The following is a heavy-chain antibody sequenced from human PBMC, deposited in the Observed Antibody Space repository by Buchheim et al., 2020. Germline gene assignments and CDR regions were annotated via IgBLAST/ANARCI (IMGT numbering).Heavy chain of an antibody. CDR3: ANLVVAATSFDY. J-gene: IGHJ4*02. V-gene: IGHV3-30*18. D-gene: IGHD2-15*01. CDR2: ISYDGSNK. Sequence: QVQLVESGGGVVQPGRSLRLSCAASGFTFSSYGMHWVRQAPGKGLEWVAVISYDGSNKYYAASVKGRFTISRDNSKNPLYLQMNSLRAEDTAVYYCANLVVAATSFDYWGQGTL. CDR1: GFTFSSYG.